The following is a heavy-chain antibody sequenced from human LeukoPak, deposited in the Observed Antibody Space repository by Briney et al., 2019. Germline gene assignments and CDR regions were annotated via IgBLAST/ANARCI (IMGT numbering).Heavy chain of an antibody. CDR1: GASISSYY. D-gene: IGHD3-10*01. Sequence: PSETLSLTCTVSGASISSYYWSWIRQPPAPALAWIGYRYYSGSTNYNPSLKSRVTISVDTSKNQVSLKLSSVTAADTAVYYCARDRGSGDDNWFDPWGQGTLVTVSS. CDR2: RYYSGST. J-gene: IGHJ5*02. V-gene: IGHV4-59*01. CDR3: ARDRGSGDDNWFDP.